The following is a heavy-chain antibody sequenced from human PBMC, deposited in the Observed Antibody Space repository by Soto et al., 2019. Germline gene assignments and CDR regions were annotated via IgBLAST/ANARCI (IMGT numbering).Heavy chain of an antibody. J-gene: IGHJ4*02. CDR2: IYYSGST. CDR3: ASLRFLEWLFPMYYFDY. V-gene: IGHV4-31*03. Sequence: SETLSLTCTVSGGSISSGGYYWSWIRQHPGKGLEWIGYIYYSGSTYYNPSLKSRVTISVDTSKNQFSLKLSSVTAADTAVYYCASLRFLEWLFPMYYFDYWGQGTLVTVSS. CDR1: GGSISSGGYY. D-gene: IGHD3-3*01.